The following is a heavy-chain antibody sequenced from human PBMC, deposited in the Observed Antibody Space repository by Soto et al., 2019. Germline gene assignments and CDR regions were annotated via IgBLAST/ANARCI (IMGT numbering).Heavy chain of an antibody. CDR2: ISSSSSYI. Sequence: GWSLRLSCAASGFTFSSYSMNWVRQAPGKGLEWVSSISSSSSYIYYADSVKGRFTISRDNAKNSLYLQMNSLRAEDTAVYYCARVPVRYVDYSVSYYYGMDVWGQGTTVTVSS. J-gene: IGHJ6*02. V-gene: IGHV3-21*01. D-gene: IGHD4-17*01. CDR1: GFTFSSYS. CDR3: ARVPVRYVDYSVSYYYGMDV.